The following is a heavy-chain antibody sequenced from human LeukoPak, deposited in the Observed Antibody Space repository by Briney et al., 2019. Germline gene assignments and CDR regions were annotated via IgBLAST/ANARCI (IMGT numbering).Heavy chain of an antibody. CDR3: ARVYQGVSLFDGIDY. CDR2: ISWNSGSI. CDR1: GFTFDDYA. V-gene: IGHV3-9*01. J-gene: IGHJ4*02. Sequence: PGRSLRLSCAASGFTFDDYAMHWVRQAPGKGLEWVSGISWNSGSIGYADSVKGRFTISRDNAKKSLYLQMNSLRAEDTAVYYCARVYQGVSLFDGIDYWGQGTLVTVSS. D-gene: IGHD3-10*01.